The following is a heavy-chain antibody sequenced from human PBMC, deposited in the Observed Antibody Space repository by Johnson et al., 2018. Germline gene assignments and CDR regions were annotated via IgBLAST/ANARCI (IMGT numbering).Heavy chain of an antibody. Sequence: VQLVEAGGGLVKPGGSLRLSCAASGFTFDDYAMHWVRQAPGKGLEWGAGIRWNSDNIGYADSVKGRFTISKDNAKNSLYLQMNSRRAEDTALYYCAKDLTYGSGTGMDVWGKGTTVTVSS. J-gene: IGHJ6*03. CDR1: GFTFDDYA. V-gene: IGHV3-9*01. CDR2: IRWNSDNI. CDR3: AKDLTYGSGTGMDV. D-gene: IGHD3-10*01.